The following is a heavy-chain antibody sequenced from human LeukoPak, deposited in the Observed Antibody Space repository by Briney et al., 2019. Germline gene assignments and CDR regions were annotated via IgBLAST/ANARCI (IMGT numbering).Heavy chain of an antibody. CDR3: ARSYYDREYWFDP. CDR2: INPHSGGT. V-gene: IGHV1-2*02. J-gene: IGHJ5*02. CDR1: GYIFSDYY. D-gene: IGHD3-22*01. Sequence: PEASVKVSCKASGYIFSDYYIHWVRQAPGQGPEWMGWINPHSGGTNYAQKLQGRVTMTTDTSTSTAYMELRSLRSDDTAAYYCARSYYDREYWFDPWGQGTLVTVSS.